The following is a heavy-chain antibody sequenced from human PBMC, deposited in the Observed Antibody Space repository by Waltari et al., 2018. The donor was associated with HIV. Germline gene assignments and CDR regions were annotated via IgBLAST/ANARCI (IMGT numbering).Heavy chain of an antibody. J-gene: IGHJ3*02. CDR3: ARQSSYYYDSSGYREGFDI. CDR2: ISAEKDNT. D-gene: IGHD3-22*01. CDR1: GYTFTSSG. Sequence: QVQLVQSGAEVKKPGASVKVSCKASGYTFTSSGISWVRQAPGQGLEWMGWISAEKDNTNYAQKLQGRVTMTTYTSTSTAYMELRSLRSDDTAVYYCARQSSYYYDSSGYREGFDIWGQGTMVTVSS. V-gene: IGHV1-18*01.